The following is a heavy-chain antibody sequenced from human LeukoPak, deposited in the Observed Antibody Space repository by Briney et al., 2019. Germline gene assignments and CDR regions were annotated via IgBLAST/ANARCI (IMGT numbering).Heavy chain of an antibody. D-gene: IGHD3-9*01. Sequence: GASVKVSCKASVGTFSIYAISWVRQAPGQGLEWMGGIIPIFGTANYAQKFQGRVTITADESTSTAYMELSSLRSEDTAVYYCATPSDILTGYPYFDYWGQGTLVTVSS. CDR1: VGTFSIYA. V-gene: IGHV1-69*13. CDR3: ATPSDILTGYPYFDY. J-gene: IGHJ4*02. CDR2: IIPIFGTA.